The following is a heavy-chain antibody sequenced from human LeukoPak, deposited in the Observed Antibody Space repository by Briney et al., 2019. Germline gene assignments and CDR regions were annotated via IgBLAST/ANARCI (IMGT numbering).Heavy chain of an antibody. CDR1: GGSFSGYY. CDR2: IFYSGST. D-gene: IGHD3-10*01. Sequence: TSETLSLTCAVYGGSFSGYYWSWIRQPPGKGLEWIGNIFYSGSTYYGPSLKSRLTISLDTSKNQFSLKLSSVTAADTAVYYCARSMVRGVILIWFDPWGQGTLVTVSS. J-gene: IGHJ5*02. V-gene: IGHV4-34*12. CDR3: ARSMVRGVILIWFDP.